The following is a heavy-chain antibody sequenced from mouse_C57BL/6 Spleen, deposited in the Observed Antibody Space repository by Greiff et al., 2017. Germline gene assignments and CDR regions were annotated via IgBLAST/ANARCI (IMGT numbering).Heavy chain of an antibody. CDR3: GRSGGYFDY. Sequence: DVKLVESGGDLVKPGGSLKLSCAASGFTFSSYGMSWVRQTPDKRLEWVATISSGGSYTYYPDSVRGRFTISRDKAKNTLYLQMSSLKSEARAMYYCGRSGGYFDYWGQGTTLTVSS. V-gene: IGHV5-6*02. D-gene: IGHD1-3*01. CDR2: ISSGGSYT. CDR1: GFTFSSYG. J-gene: IGHJ2*01.